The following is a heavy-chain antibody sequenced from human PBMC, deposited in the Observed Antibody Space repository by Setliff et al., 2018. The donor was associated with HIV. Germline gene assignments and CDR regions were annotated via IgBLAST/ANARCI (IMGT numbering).Heavy chain of an antibody. Sequence: GGSLRLSCAASGFTFSNYGINWVRQAPGKGLEWVAFIRYGSINKYYADSVKGRFTISRDNSKSTLYLQMNSLRAEDTAVYYCAKDRYYDSSGSPFDYWGQGTLVTVSS. CDR2: IRYGSINK. V-gene: IGHV3-30*02. J-gene: IGHJ4*02. CDR3: AKDRYYDSSGSPFDY. D-gene: IGHD3-22*01. CDR1: GFTFSNYG.